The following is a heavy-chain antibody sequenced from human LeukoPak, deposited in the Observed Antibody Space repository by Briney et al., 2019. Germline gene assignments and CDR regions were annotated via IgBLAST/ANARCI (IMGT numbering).Heavy chain of an antibody. CDR3: ARGSKYYDFWSGRNWFDP. Sequence: SETLSLTCAVYGGSFSGYYWSWIRQPPGKGLEWIGEINHSGSTNYNPSLKSRVTISEDTSKNQFSLKLSSVTAADTAVYYCARGSKYYDFWSGRNWFDPWGQGTLVTVSS. V-gene: IGHV4-34*01. CDR1: GGSFSGYY. J-gene: IGHJ5*02. D-gene: IGHD3-3*01. CDR2: INHSGST.